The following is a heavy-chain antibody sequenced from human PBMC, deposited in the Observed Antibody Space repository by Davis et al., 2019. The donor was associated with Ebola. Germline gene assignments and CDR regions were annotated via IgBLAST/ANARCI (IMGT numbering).Heavy chain of an antibody. V-gene: IGHV1-18*01. Sequence: ASVKVSCKTSGYIFSAYGITWVRQAPGQGLEWMGWISGHTGDTNYTENLQGRVTMTRDTSTSTVYMELSSLRSEDTAVYYCARDWRGVAGPRYYYYGMDVWGQGTTVTVSS. CDR2: ISGHTGDT. CDR3: ARDWRGVAGPRYYYYGMDV. D-gene: IGHD6-19*01. J-gene: IGHJ6*02. CDR1: GYIFSAYG.